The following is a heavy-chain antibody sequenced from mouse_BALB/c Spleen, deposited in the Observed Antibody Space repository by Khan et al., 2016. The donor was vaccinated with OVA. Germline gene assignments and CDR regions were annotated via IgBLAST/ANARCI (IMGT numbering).Heavy chain of an antibody. CDR1: GFTFSSYA. J-gene: IGHJ2*02. CDR3: ARIYFGYLDY. D-gene: IGHD2-1*01. Sequence: EVQLLESGGGLVKPGGSLKLSCTASGFTFSSYAMSWVRQTPGKRLEWVATISSGGSYTYYPDCVKGRFTISRDNAKNTLYLQPSSLKSEDTAMFYCARIYFGYLDYWGQGTSLTVSS. V-gene: IGHV5-9-3*01. CDR2: ISSGGSYT.